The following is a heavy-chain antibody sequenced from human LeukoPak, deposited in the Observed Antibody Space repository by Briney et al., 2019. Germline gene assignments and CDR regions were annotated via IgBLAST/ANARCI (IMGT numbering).Heavy chain of an antibody. V-gene: IGHV4-34*01. CDR1: GGSFSAYY. J-gene: IGHJ4*02. Sequence: KPSETLSLTCAVYGGSFSAYYWSWIRQPPGKGLEWIGEINYVGSANYKPSLKSRVTISVDTSKSQFSLKLSSVTAADTAVYYCARVLRTSSWYADYWGQGTLVTVSS. CDR2: INYVGSA. CDR3: ARVLRTSSWYADY. D-gene: IGHD6-13*01.